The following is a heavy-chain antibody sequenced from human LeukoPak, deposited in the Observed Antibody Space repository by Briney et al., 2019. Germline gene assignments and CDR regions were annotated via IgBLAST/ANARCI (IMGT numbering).Heavy chain of an antibody. CDR1: GYTFTSYD. CDR2: MNPNSGNT. V-gene: IGHV1-8*01. D-gene: IGHD2-2*02. CDR3: ARHCSRTSCYTRFDY. Sequence: GASVKVSCKASGYTFTSYDINWVRQATGQGLEWMGWMNPNSGNTGYAQKFQGRVTITRDTSISTAYMELSGLRSEDTAVYFCARHCSRTSCYTRFDYWGQGTLVTVSS. J-gene: IGHJ4*02.